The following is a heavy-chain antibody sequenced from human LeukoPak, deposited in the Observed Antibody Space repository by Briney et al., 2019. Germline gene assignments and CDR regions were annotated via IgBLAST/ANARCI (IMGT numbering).Heavy chain of an antibody. Sequence: ASVKVSCKASGGTFSSYAISWVRQAPGQGLEWMGWISPYNGNTRYAQKFQGRVAMTTDTSTTTAYMELRGLRFNDTAVYYCASAGPGSGWYFDYWGQGTLVTVSS. CDR3: ASAGPGSGWYFDY. D-gene: IGHD6-19*01. V-gene: IGHV1-18*01. J-gene: IGHJ4*02. CDR1: GGTFSSYA. CDR2: ISPYNGNT.